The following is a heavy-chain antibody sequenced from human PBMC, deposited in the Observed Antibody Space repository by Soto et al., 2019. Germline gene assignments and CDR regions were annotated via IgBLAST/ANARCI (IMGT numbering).Heavy chain of an antibody. CDR3: ASVSLSIVVVTASGMEV. Sequence: QVQLVQSGVEVKKPGASVKVSCKASGYTFISHGISWLRQAPGQGLEWLGWIGGRSGNTNYAQKLQGRATLTTHTSPSTAYMELRTLRSDDTPVYYCASVSLSIVVVTASGMEVWGQGAPVTVSS. J-gene: IGHJ6*02. V-gene: IGHV1-18*04. CDR1: GYTFISHG. CDR2: IGGRSGNT. D-gene: IGHD2-15*01.